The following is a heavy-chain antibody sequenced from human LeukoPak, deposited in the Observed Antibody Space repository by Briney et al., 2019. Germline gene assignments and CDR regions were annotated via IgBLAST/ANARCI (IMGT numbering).Heavy chain of an antibody. Sequence: PSQTLSLTCTVSGGSISSGGYYWSWIRQHPGKGLEWIGYIYYSGSTYYNPSLKSRVTISVDTSKNQFSLKLSSVTAADTAVYYCARAVTIGSWQFDYWGQGTLVTVSS. D-gene: IGHD6-13*01. CDR1: GGSISSGGYY. V-gene: IGHV4-31*03. J-gene: IGHJ4*02. CDR3: ARAVTIGSWQFDY. CDR2: IYYSGST.